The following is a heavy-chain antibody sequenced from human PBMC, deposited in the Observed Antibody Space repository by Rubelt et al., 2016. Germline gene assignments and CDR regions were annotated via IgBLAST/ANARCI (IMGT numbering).Heavy chain of an antibody. D-gene: IGHD3-10*01. CDR1: GYTFTSYY. J-gene: IGHJ4*02. Sequence: QVQLVQSGAEVKKPGASVKVSCKASGYTFTSYYMHWVRQAPGQGLEWMGIINPSGGSTTYARKFQGRVTMTRVTSTSTVYMDLSSLRWEDTAVYYCARVGFYYDSGSYVDWGQGTLVTVSS. CDR3: ARVGFYYDSGSYVD. CDR2: INPSGGST. V-gene: IGHV1-46*01.